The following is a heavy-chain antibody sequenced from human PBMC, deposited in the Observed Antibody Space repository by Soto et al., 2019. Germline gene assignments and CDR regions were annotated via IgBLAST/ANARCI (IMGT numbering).Heavy chain of an antibody. J-gene: IGHJ6*02. V-gene: IGHV4-34*01. CDR2: INHSGST. CDR3: ARPGYSSSWRYYYYYGMDV. Sequence: QVQLQQWGAGLLKPSETLSLTCAVYGGSFSGYYWSWIRQPPGKGLEWIGEINHSGSTNYNPSLKSRVTISVDPSKNQFSLKLSSVTAADTAVYYCARPGYSSSWRYYYYYGMDVWGQGTTVTVSS. CDR1: GGSFSGYY. D-gene: IGHD6-13*01.